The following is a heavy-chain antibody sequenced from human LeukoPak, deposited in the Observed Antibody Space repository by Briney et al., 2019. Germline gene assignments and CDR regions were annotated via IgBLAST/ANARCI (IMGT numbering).Heavy chain of an antibody. CDR2: IIPIFGTA. Sequence: SVKVSCKASGGTFSSYAISWVRQAPGQGLEWMGGIIPIFGTANYAQKFQGRVTIATDESTSTAYMELSSLRSEDTVVYYCARNIPRKNYYDRGYYFDYWGQGTLVTVSS. J-gene: IGHJ4*02. D-gene: IGHD3-22*01. CDR3: ARNIPRKNYYDRGYYFDY. CDR1: GGTFSSYA. V-gene: IGHV1-69*05.